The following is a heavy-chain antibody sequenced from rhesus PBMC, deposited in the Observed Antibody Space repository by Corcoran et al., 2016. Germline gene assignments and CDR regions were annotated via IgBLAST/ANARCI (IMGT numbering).Heavy chain of an antibody. CDR1: GDSISSNY. Sequence: QPQLQESGPGLVKPSETLSLTCAVSGDSISSNYWSWIRQPPGKGLEWIGRISGSGGSTDYKPTLKSRVTIATDTAKNQYSLKLSSVTAADTAVYYCAKSPEFTFPGYWGQGVLVTVSS. J-gene: IGHJ4*01. D-gene: IGHD2-27*01. CDR2: ISGSGGST. V-gene: IGHV4-173*01. CDR3: AKSPEFTFPGY.